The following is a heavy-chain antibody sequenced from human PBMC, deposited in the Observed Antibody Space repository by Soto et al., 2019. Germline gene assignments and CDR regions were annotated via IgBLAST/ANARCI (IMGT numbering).Heavy chain of an antibody. V-gene: IGHV3-23*01. J-gene: IGHJ4*02. CDR1: GFTFNNYG. D-gene: IGHD4-17*01. CDR3: AKAATVVTLYYFDY. CDR2: ITDSGGST. Sequence: HPGGSLRLSCAASGFTFNNYGMSWVRQAPGKGLEWVSAITDSGGSTYYADSVKGRFTISRDNSKNTVYLQMNSLRAEDTAVYYCAKAATVVTLYYFDYWGQGTLVTSPQ.